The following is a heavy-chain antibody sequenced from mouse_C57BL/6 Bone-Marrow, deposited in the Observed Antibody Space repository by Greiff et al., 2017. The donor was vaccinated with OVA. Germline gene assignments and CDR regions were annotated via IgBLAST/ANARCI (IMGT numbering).Heavy chain of an antibody. CDR1: GYTFTSYG. J-gene: IGHJ4*01. D-gene: IGHD2-3*01. CDR2: IYLGNGYT. V-gene: IGHV1-58*01. Sequence: EVQLQESGAELVRPGSSVKMSCKTSGYTFTSYGINWVKQRPGQGLEWIGYIYLGNGYTEYNEKFKGKATLTSDTSSSTAYMQLSSLTSEDSAIYFCARWLLREAMDYWGQGTSVTVSS. CDR3: ARWLLREAMDY.